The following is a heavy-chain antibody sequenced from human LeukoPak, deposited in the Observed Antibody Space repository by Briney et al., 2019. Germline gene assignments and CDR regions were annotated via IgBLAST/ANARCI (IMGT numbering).Heavy chain of an antibody. Sequence: SETLSLTCTVSADSLSSGGHYWAWIRQFPGKGLESIGFIHHSGRSRHNPSLKDRVAISVDTSRKQFALKLSSVTAADTAVYYCAREAVENSSSYYFDYWGQGTLVTVSS. CDR1: ADSLSSGGHY. CDR3: AREAVENSSSYYFDY. D-gene: IGHD6-6*01. CDR2: IHHSGRS. J-gene: IGHJ4*02. V-gene: IGHV4-31*03.